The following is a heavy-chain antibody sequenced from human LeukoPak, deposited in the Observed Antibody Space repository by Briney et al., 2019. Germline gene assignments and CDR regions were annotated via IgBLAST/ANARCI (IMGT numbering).Heavy chain of an antibody. CDR3: ARGSIIIARGVDFFDY. CDR2: ISPSSGDK. J-gene: IGHJ4*02. CDR1: GFTFPDYN. D-gene: IGHD3-10*01. V-gene: IGHV3-21*01. Sequence: GGSLRLTCAASGFTFPDYNMNWVSQAPGGGLERVASISPSSGDKYYTGSVEGRFTISRDNAKASTYLQLSSLGAEDTAVYYCARGSIIIARGVDFFDYWGPGILVTVSS.